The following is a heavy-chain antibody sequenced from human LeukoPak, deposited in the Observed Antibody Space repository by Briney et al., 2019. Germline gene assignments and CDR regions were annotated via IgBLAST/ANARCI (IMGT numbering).Heavy chain of an antibody. V-gene: IGHV4-34*01. CDR3: ARETYYYGSGSYYNVSGD. CDR1: GGSFSGCY. CDR2: INHSGST. Sequence: SETLSLTCAVYGGSFSGCYWSWIRQPPGKGLEWIGEINHSGSTNYNPSLKSRVTISVDTSKNQFSLKLSSVTAADTAVYYCARETYYYGSGSYYNVSGDWGQGTLVTVSS. J-gene: IGHJ4*02. D-gene: IGHD3-10*01.